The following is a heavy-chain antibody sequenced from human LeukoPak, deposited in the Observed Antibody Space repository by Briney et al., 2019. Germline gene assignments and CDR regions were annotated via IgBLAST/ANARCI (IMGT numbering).Heavy chain of an antibody. CDR2: IYTSGST. Sequence: SQTQSLTCTVSGGSISSGSYYWSWIRQPAGKGLEWIGRIYTSGSTNYNPSLKSRVTISVDTSKNQFSLKLSSVTAADTAVYYCATQSGYCSSTSCYQFDYWGQGTLVTVSS. V-gene: IGHV4-61*02. J-gene: IGHJ4*02. CDR1: GGSISSGSYY. CDR3: ATQSGYCSSTSCYQFDY. D-gene: IGHD2-2*03.